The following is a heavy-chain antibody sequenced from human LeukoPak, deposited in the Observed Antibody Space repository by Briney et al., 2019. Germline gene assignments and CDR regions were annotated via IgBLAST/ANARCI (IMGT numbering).Heavy chain of an antibody. Sequence: GGSLTLSFAASGFNFNNFAMSWVRQAPGKGPEWLSAMTGPADTTYYAESVKGRFTISRDYSKSMVYLQMTSLRVEDTAIYYCATGAEIDQWGQGTLVTVSS. CDR1: GFNFNNFA. J-gene: IGHJ4*02. CDR3: ATGAEIDQ. V-gene: IGHV3-23*01. CDR2: MTGPADTT.